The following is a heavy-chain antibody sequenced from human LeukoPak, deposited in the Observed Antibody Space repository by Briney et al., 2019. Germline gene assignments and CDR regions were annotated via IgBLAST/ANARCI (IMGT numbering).Heavy chain of an antibody. CDR3: ATDPATVGVTTRDY. J-gene: IGHJ4*02. CDR2: ISGSGGST. V-gene: IGHV3-23*01. CDR1: GFTFSSYA. D-gene: IGHD1-26*01. Sequence: GGSLRLSCAASGFTFSSYAMSWVRQAPGKGLEWVSAISGSGGSTYYADSVKGRFTISRDNSKNTLYLQMNSLRAEDTAVYYCATDPATVGVTTRDYWGQGTPVTVSS.